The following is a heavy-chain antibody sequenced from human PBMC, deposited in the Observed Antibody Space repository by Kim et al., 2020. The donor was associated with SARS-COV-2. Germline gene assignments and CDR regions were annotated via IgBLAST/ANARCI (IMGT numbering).Heavy chain of an antibody. Sequence: SETLSLTCTVSGGSISSGSYYWSWIRQPAGKGLEWIGRIYTSGSTNYNPSLKSRVTISVDTSKNQFSLKLSPVTAADTAVYYCAGTGSEWLANAFDIWGQGTVFTVSS. CDR1: GGSISSGSYY. D-gene: IGHD6-19*01. V-gene: IGHV4-61*02. CDR3: AGTGSEWLANAFDI. J-gene: IGHJ3*02. CDR2: IYTSGST.